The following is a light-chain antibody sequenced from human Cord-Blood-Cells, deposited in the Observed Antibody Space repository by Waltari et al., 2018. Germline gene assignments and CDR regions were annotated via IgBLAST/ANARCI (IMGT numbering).Light chain of an antibody. Sequence: QSALTQPASVSGSPGQSLTISCTGTSSDVGGYNYVSWYQHPPGKAPKTMIYDVSNRPSGVSNRFSGSKSGNTASLTISGLQAEDEADYYCSSYTSSSTLVFGGGTKLTVL. CDR1: SSDVGGYNY. CDR3: SSYTSSSTLV. CDR2: DVS. V-gene: IGLV2-14*03. J-gene: IGLJ3*02.